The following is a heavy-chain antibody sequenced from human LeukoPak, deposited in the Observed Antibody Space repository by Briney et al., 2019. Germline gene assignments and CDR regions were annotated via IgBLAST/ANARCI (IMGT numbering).Heavy chain of an antibody. V-gene: IGHV4-30-4*08. Sequence: WXWXXXXXXXXXXXVGYFYYSASTYDKPSLKSRVTISEDTYKKQFSLELSSVTAADTAVYYCAREYQLPKWNWFDPWGQGTLVTVSS. CDR2: FYYSAST. J-gene: IGHJ5*02. CDR3: AREYQLPKWNWFDP. D-gene: IGHD2-2*01.